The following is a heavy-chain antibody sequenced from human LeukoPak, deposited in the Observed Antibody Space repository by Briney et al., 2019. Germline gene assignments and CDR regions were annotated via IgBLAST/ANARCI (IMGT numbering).Heavy chain of an antibody. CDR2: ISSSSSYI. CDR1: GFTFSSYS. D-gene: IGHD5-18*01. J-gene: IGHJ5*02. Sequence: GGSLGLSCAASGFTFSSYSMNWVRQAPGKGLEWVSSISSSSSYIYYADSVKGRFTISRDNAKNSLYLQMNSLRAEDTAVYYCARDHRLLPWFDPWGQGTLVTVSS. CDR3: ARDHRLLPWFDP. V-gene: IGHV3-21*01.